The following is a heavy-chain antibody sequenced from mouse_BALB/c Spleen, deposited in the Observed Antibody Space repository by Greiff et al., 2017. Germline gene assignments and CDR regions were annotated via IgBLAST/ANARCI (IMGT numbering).Heavy chain of an antibody. CDR1: GFNIKDYY. Sequence: VQLQQSGAELVRSGASVTLSCTASGFNIKDYYMHWVKQRPEQGLEWIGWIDPENGDTEYAAKFQGKATMTADTASNKAYLQLSSLTSEDTAVYYFTCSSGGSMDDWGQGTSVTVSS. CDR2: IDPENGDT. J-gene: IGHJ4*01. D-gene: IGHD1-1*01. V-gene: IGHV14-4*02. CDR3: TCSSGGSMDD.